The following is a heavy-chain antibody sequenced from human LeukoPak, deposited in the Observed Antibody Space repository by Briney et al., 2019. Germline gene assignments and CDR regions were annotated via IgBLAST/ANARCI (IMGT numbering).Heavy chain of an antibody. V-gene: IGHV4-59*01. CDR1: GGSISSYY. D-gene: IGHD5-18*01. J-gene: IGHJ4*02. CDR2: IYYSGST. CDR3: ARDRRLGGYSYGYFDY. Sequence: ASETLSLTCTVSGGSISSYYWSWIRQPPGKGLEWIGYIYYSGSTNYNPSLKSRVTISVDTSKNQFSLKLSSVTAADTAVYYCARDRRLGGYSYGYFDYWGQGTLVTVSS.